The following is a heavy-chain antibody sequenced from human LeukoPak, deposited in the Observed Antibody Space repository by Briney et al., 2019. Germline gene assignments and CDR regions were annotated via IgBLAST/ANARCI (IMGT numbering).Heavy chain of an antibody. Sequence: SGTLSLTCAVSGGSISSSNWWSWVRQPPGKGLEWIGEIYHSGSTNYNPSLKSRVTISVDKSKNQFSLKLSSVTAADTAVYYCARDDHIVVVPAAMNSGGYYYYYGMDVWGKGTTLTVSS. CDR2: IYHSGST. D-gene: IGHD2-2*01. V-gene: IGHV4-4*02. CDR3: ARDDHIVVVPAAMNSGGYYYYYGMDV. J-gene: IGHJ6*04. CDR1: GGSISSSNW.